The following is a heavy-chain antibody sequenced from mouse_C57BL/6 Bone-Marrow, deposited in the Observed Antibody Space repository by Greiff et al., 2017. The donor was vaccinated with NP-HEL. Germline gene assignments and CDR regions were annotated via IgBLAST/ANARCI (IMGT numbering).Heavy chain of an antibody. J-gene: IGHJ3*01. CDR1: GIDFSRYW. V-gene: IGHV4-1*01. Sequence: EVNVVESGGGLVQPGGSLKLSCAASGIDFSRYWMSWVRRAPGKGLEWIGEINPDSSTINYAPSLKDKFIISRDNAKNTLYLQMSKVRSEDTALYYCARQDYDYDAGAWFAYWGQGTLVTVSA. CDR3: ARQDYDYDAGAWFAY. D-gene: IGHD2-4*01. CDR2: INPDSSTI.